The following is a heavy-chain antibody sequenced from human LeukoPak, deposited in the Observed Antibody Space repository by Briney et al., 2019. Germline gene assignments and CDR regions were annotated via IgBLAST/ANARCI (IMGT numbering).Heavy chain of an antibody. J-gene: IGHJ5*02. Sequence: SETLSLTCAVYGGSFSGYYWSWIRQPPRKGLEWIGEINHSGSTNYNPSLKSRVTMSVDTSKNQFSLKLSSVTAADTAVYYCARDHRELRFLEWFWWFDPWGQGTLVTVSS. CDR2: INHSGST. CDR3: ARDHRELRFLEWFWWFDP. D-gene: IGHD3-3*01. V-gene: IGHV4-34*01. CDR1: GGSFSGYY.